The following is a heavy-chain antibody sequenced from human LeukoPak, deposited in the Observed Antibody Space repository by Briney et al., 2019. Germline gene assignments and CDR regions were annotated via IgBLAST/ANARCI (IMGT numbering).Heavy chain of an antibody. CDR1: GESSFSSYY. D-gene: IGHD3-22*01. J-gene: IGHJ4*02. Sequence: SETLSLTCAVCGESSFSSYYWSWIRQAPGGALEWIGEINHSGYTNYNPSLKSRVTLSIDTSKNQFSLRLNSVTAADTAVYYCSRQVVGNDYWGQGTLVTVSS. CDR2: INHSGYT. CDR3: SRQVVGNDY. V-gene: IGHV4-34*01.